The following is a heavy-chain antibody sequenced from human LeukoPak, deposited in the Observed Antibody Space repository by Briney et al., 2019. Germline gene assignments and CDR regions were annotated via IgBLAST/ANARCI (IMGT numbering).Heavy chain of an antibody. V-gene: IGHV1-69*04. CDR2: IIPILGIA. D-gene: IGHD4-17*01. CDR1: GGTFSSYA. Sequence: SVKVSCKASGGTFSSYAISWVRQAPGQGLEWMGRIIPILGIANYAQKFQGRVTITADKSTSAAYMELSSLRSEDTAVYYCASQSRGVTVTYLPNWGQGTLVTVSS. J-gene: IGHJ4*02. CDR3: ASQSRGVTVTYLPN.